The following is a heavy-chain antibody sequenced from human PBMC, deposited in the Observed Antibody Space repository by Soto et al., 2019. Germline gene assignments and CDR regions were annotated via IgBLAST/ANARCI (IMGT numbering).Heavy chain of an antibody. CDR2: ISGSGDST. CDR1: GFTFDMYA. J-gene: IGHJ4*02. V-gene: IGHV3-23*01. CDR3: AIELKAYSGHNYFED. Sequence: EVQLLESGGGLVQPGGSLRLSCAASGFTFDMYAMSWVRQAPGKGLEWVSAISGSGDSTYYTDSMKGRFTVSRDNSEKTIYLHMNSLKAEDTAVYYCAIELKAYSGHNYFEDWGRGTLVTVSS. D-gene: IGHD2-21*01.